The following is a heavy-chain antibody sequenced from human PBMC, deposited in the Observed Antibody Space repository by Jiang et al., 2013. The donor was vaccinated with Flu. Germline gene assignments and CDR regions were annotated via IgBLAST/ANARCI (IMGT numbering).Heavy chain of an antibody. CDR2: IYYSGST. CDR3: ARVSRRYFDY. D-gene: IGHD2/OR15-2a*01. V-gene: IGHV4-59*01. CDR1: GGSISSYY. Sequence: SLTCTVSGGSISSYYWSWIRQPPGKGLEWIGYIYYSGSTNXNPSLKSRVTISVDTSKNQFSLKLSSVTAADTAVYYCARVSRRYFDYWGQGTLVTVSS. J-gene: IGHJ4*02.